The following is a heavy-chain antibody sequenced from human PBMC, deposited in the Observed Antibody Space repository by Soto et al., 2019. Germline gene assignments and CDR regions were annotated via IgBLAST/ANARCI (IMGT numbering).Heavy chain of an antibody. V-gene: IGHV1-3*01. Sequence: ASVKVSCKASGYTFTTYGIHWVRQAPGQRLEWMGWINAANGDTKYSPKFQGRVTITRDTSASTAYMELSSLRSEDTAVYYCVRRHVSATGIDWFDPWGQGTLVTVSS. CDR1: GYTFTTYG. CDR2: INAANGDT. J-gene: IGHJ5*02. CDR3: VRRHVSATGIDWFDP. D-gene: IGHD6-13*01.